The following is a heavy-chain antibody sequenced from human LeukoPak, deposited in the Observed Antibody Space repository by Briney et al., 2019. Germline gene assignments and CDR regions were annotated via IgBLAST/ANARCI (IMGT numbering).Heavy chain of an antibody. J-gene: IGHJ4*02. D-gene: IGHD2-8*01. CDR1: GFTFSSYG. CDR3: ARKLMSSRRFEY. Sequence: GGSLRLSCAASGFTFSSYGMHWVRQAPGKGLEWVAVISYDGSNKYYADSVKGRFTISRDNSKNTLYLQTYSLRAEDTAVYYCARKLMSSRRFEYWGQGTLVTVSS. CDR2: ISYDGSNK. V-gene: IGHV3-30*03.